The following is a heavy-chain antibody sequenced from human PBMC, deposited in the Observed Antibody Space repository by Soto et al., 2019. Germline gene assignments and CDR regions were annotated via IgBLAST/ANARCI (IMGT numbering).Heavy chain of an antibody. CDR2: IIPILGIA. D-gene: IGHD6-6*01. J-gene: IGHJ6*02. CDR3: ARQVYSSSSGYYYYGMDV. CDR1: GGTFSSYT. V-gene: IGHV1-69*02. Sequence: ASVKVSCKASGGTFSSYTISWVRQAPGQGLEWMGRIIPILGIANYSPSFQGQVTISADKSISTAYLQWSSLKASDTAMYYCARQVYSSSSGYYYYGMDVWGQGTTVTVSS.